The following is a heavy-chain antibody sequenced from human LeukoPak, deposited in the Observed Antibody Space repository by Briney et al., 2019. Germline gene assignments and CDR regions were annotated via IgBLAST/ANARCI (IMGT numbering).Heavy chain of an antibody. CDR1: GFTFSSYA. CDR3: ARDRGRYYDSRGFYWGCYFDS. Sequence: GGSLRLSCAASGFTFSSYAMHWVRQAPGKGLEWVAVISYDGSNKYYADSVKGRFTISRDNSKDTLYLQMSSVRVDDTAVYYCARDRGRYYDSRGFYWGCYFDSWGQGILVTVST. J-gene: IGHJ4*02. D-gene: IGHD3-22*01. V-gene: IGHV3-30-3*01. CDR2: ISYDGSNK.